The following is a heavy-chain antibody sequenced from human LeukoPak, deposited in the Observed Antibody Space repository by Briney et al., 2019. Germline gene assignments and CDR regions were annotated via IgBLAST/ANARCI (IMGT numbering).Heavy chain of an antibody. J-gene: IGHJ6*02. CDR2: IWYDGSNQ. CDR1: GFTFRNYW. V-gene: IGHV3-33*08. Sequence: GGSLRLSCAASGFTFRNYWMTWVRQAPGKGLEWVAVIWYDGSNQYYADTVKGRFTISRDNSKNTLYLQMTSLRAEDTAVYYCARDIASVRMDVWGQGTTVTVSS. CDR3: ARDIASVRMDV. D-gene: IGHD2-15*01.